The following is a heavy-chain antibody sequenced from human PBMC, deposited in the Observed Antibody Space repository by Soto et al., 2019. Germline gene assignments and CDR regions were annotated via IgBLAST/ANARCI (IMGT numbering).Heavy chain of an antibody. CDR1: GNSLPRHG. CDR3: ATCGEDWYFDL. V-gene: IGHV1-18*01. D-gene: IGHD2-21*01. CDR2: ISGLNGNT. Sequence: QVHLVQSGAEVKKPGASVKVSCKASGNSLPRHGISWVRQAPGQGPEWMGWISGLNGNTVYAQKVQGRVTMTTDTSSNTAYMELRSLTAADTSVYDCATCGEDWYFDLWGRGTLVTVSS. J-gene: IGHJ2*01.